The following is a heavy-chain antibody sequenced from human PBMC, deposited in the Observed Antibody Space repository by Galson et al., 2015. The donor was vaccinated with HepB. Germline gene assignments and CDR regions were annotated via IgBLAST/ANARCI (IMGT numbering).Heavy chain of an antibody. CDR2: FDPEDGET. CDR3: ATDLIRACGGDCDLHPAALFY. CDR1: GYTLTELS. Sequence: SVKVSCKVSGYTLTELSMHWVRQAPGKGLEWMGGFDPEDGETIYTQKFQGRVTMTEDTSTDTAYMELSSLRSEDTAVYYCATDLIRACGGDCDLHPAALFYWGQGTLVTVSS. V-gene: IGHV1-24*01. J-gene: IGHJ4*02. D-gene: IGHD2-21*02.